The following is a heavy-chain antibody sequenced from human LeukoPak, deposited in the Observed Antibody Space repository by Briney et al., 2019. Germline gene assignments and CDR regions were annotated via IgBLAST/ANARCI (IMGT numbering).Heavy chain of an antibody. J-gene: IGHJ4*02. CDR2: IYYSGST. V-gene: IGHV4-39*07. CDR3: ASGSITMVRGVMRSPPDY. CDR1: GGSISSSSYY. Sequence: SETLSLTCTVSGGSISSSSYYWGWIRQPPGKGLEWIGSIYYSGSTYYNPSLKSRVTISVDTSKNQFSLKLSSVTAADTAVYYCASGSITMVRGVMRSPPDYWGQGTLVTVSS. D-gene: IGHD3-10*01.